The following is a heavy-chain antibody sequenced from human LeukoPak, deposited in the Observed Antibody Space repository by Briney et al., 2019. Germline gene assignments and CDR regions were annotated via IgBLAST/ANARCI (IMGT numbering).Heavy chain of an antibody. D-gene: IGHD2-15*01. Sequence: PSETLSLTCAVSGYSISSGYYWGWIRQPPGKGLEWIGSIYHSGSTYYNPSLKSRVTISVDTSKNQFSLKLSSGTAADTAVYYCARDDVGYCSGGSCQGFDYWGQGTLVTVSS. CDR3: ARDDVGYCSGGSCQGFDY. CDR2: IYHSGST. J-gene: IGHJ4*02. CDR1: GYSISSGYY. V-gene: IGHV4-38-2*02.